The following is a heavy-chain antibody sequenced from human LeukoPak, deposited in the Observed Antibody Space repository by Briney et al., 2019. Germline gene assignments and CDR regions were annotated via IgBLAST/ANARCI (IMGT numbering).Heavy chain of an antibody. V-gene: IGHV4-39*01. CDR1: GASVSSTSHY. CDR2: IYYSGNS. Sequence: NPSETLSLTCTVSGASVSSTSHYWGWIRQPPGKGLEWIGSIYYSGNSYYNPSLKSRVSVSVDTSKNQFSLRLSSVTAADTAVYYCARTKNLYPGWFDPWGQGTLVTVSS. J-gene: IGHJ5*02. D-gene: IGHD1-14*01. CDR3: ARTKNLYPGWFDP.